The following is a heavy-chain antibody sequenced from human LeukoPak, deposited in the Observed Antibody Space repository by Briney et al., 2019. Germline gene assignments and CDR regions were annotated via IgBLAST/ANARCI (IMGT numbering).Heavy chain of an antibody. CDR3: AKDGNFRVPGED. CDR2: IRYDASNK. Sequence: GGSLRLSFAASGFTFSDYGMHWVRQAPDKGLEWVAFIRYDASNKYYADAVKGRFTISRDNSKNILYLQMNSLKTEDTAVYYCAKDGNFRVPGEDWGQGTLVTVSS. V-gene: IGHV3-30*02. CDR1: GFTFSDYG. J-gene: IGHJ4*02. D-gene: IGHD3-10*01.